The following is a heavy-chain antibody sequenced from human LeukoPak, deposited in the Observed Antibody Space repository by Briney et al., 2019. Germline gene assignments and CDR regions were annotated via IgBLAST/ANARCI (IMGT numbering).Heavy chain of an antibody. CDR3: ARGSGGAYNWPKYHFDY. J-gene: IGHJ4*02. D-gene: IGHD5-24*01. Sequence: SETLSLTCVVFGGPISDASSSYYWVWIRQPPGKGLEWIGSVYYSGRTFYNSSLKSRVTISIDTSKNLFSLKLSSVTAADTAMYYCARGSGGAYNWPKYHFDYWGQGSLVTVSS. V-gene: IGHV4-39*07. CDR1: GGPISDASSSYY. CDR2: VYYSGRT.